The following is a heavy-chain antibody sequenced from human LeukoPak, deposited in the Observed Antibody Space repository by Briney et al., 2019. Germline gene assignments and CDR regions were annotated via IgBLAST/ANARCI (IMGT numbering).Heavy chain of an antibody. CDR3: ARASGSYWWFDS. CDR1: GYTFTGYY. Sequence: ASVKVSCKASGYTFTGYYLHWVRQAPGRGLEWMGCVNPNSGDTNYAQKFQGSVTMTRDTSISTVYMELSRLRSDDTAVYYCARASGSYWWFDSWGQGTLVTVSS. CDR2: VNPNSGDT. D-gene: IGHD1-26*01. V-gene: IGHV1-2*02. J-gene: IGHJ5*01.